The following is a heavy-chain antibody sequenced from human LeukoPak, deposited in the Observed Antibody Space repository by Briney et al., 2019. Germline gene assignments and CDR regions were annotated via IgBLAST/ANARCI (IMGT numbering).Heavy chain of an antibody. CDR2: IWYDGSNK. CDR1: GFTFSSYG. D-gene: IGHD3-10*01. V-gene: IGHV3-33*01. CDR3: ARDYYGSGSYYNLVAFPRYYYYGMDV. Sequence: GGSLRLSCAASGFTFSSYGMHWVRQAPGKGLEWVAVIWYDGSNKYYADSVKGRFTISRDNSKNTLYLQMNSLRAEDTAVYYCARDYYGSGSYYNLVAFPRYYYYGMDVWGQGTTVTVSS. J-gene: IGHJ6*02.